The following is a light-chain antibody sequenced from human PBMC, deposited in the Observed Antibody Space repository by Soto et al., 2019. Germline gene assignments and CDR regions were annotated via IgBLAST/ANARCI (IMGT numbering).Light chain of an antibody. J-gene: IGKJ4*01. CDR3: QQYNNWPAT. Sequence: EIVMTQSPATLSVSPGERATLSCRASQSVSSNLAWYQQKPGQAPRLLFYGASTRATGIPARFSGSGSGTEFTLTISSLQSEDFAVYYCQQYNNWPATFGGGTKVEIK. V-gene: IGKV3-15*01. CDR1: QSVSSN. CDR2: GAS.